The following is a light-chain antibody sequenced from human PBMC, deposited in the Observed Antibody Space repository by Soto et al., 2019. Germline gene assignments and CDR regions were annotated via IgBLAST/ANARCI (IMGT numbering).Light chain of an antibody. V-gene: IGKV3-11*01. CDR2: DVS. J-gene: IGKJ1*01. CDR3: QQRSSWPWT. CDR1: QSVSDS. Sequence: EIVLTQSPATLSLYPGERATLSCRASQSVSDSLAWYQHKPGQAPRLLLFDVSNRAAGIPARVSGVGSGTDFTLSIGSLEPEDFALYYCQQRSSWPWTFGQGTRVEIK.